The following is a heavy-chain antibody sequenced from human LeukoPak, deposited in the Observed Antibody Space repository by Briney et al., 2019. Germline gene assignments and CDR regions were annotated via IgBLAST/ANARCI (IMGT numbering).Heavy chain of an antibody. Sequence: PSETLSLTCTVSGGSISSYYWNWIRQPPGKGLEWIGYIYYSGSTNHNPSLKSRVTISVDTSKNQFSLKLSSVTAADTAVYYCARDPVIYGMDVWGQGTTVTVSS. CDR3: ARDPVIYGMDV. J-gene: IGHJ6*02. D-gene: IGHD2-21*01. CDR2: IYYSGST. CDR1: GGSISSYY. V-gene: IGHV4-59*01.